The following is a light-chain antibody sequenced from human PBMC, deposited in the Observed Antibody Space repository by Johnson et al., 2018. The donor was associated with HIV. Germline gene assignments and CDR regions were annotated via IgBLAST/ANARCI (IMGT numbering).Light chain of an antibody. CDR3: GTWDNSLNGYV. CDR1: SSNIGNNY. V-gene: IGLV1-51*01. Sequence: QSVLTQPPSVSAAPGQKVTISCSGSSSNIGNNYVSWYKQLPGTAPKLLISDNNKRPSGIPDRFSGSKSGASATLDITGLQTGDEADYYCGTWDNSLNGYVFGTGTKVTVL. J-gene: IGLJ1*01. CDR2: DNN.